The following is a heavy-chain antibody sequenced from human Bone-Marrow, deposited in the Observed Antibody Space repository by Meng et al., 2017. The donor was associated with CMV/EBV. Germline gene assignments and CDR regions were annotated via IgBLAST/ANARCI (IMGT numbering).Heavy chain of an antibody. CDR1: GFTFSSYG. V-gene: IGHV3-30*02. Sequence: GESLKISCAASGFTFSSYGMHWVRQAPGKGLEWVAFIRYDGSNKYYADSVKGRFTISRDNSKNTLYLQMNSLRAEDTAVYYCAKDLNGGPAADNYYYGMDVWGQGTTVTVSS. CDR3: AKDLNGGPAADNYYYGMDV. D-gene: IGHD2-2*01. CDR2: IRYDGSNK. J-gene: IGHJ6*02.